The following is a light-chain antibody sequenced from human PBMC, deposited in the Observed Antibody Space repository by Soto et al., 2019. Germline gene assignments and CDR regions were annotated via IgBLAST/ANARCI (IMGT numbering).Light chain of an antibody. J-gene: IGKJ1*01. CDR3: QQLTSYPRT. CDR2: AAS. Sequence: DIQLTQSPSFLSASVGDRVTITCRASQGISSYLAWYQQKPGKAPKLLIYAASTLQSGVPSRFSGSGSGTEFTITISSLQPEDCATYYCQQLTSYPRTFGQGTEVEIK. CDR1: QGISSY. V-gene: IGKV1-9*01.